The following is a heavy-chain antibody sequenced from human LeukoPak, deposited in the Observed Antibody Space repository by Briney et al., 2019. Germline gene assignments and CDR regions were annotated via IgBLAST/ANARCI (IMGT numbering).Heavy chain of an antibody. Sequence: GGSLRLSCAASGFTFSDYYMSWIRQAPGKGLEWVSYISSSGSTIYYADSVKGRFTISRDNAKNSLYLQMNSLRAEDTAVYYCARVRSYCSSTSCYTRYMDVWGKGTTVTVPS. J-gene: IGHJ6*03. D-gene: IGHD2-2*02. CDR1: GFTFSDYY. V-gene: IGHV3-11*01. CDR3: ARVRSYCSSTSCYTRYMDV. CDR2: ISSSGSTI.